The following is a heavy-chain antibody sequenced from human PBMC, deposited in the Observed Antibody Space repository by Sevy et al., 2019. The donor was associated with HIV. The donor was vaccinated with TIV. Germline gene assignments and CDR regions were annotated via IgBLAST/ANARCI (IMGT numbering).Heavy chain of an antibody. CDR1: GFTFNTHA. J-gene: IGHJ3*01. V-gene: IGHV3-23*01. Sequence: GESLKISCAASGFTFNTHAMNWVRQAPGKGLEWVSGISATGDGTYYTDSVKGRFTVSRDNSQNTLYLQMNSLRADDTAIYYCAKALNPALESMIEVIFRTLKGFDVWGQGTMVTVSS. CDR2: ISATGDGT. D-gene: IGHD3-22*01. CDR3: AKALNPALESMIEVIFRTLKGFDV.